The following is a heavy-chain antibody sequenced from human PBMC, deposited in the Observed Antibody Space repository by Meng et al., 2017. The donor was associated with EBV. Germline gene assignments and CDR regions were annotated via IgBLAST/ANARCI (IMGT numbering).Heavy chain of an antibody. CDR2: IYWDDAK. CDR1: GISLTTSGVA. D-gene: IGHD3-10*01. J-gene: IGHJ4*02. V-gene: IGHV2-5*02. CDR3: AHSKYYSDSGGYWDYFDD. Sequence: QITLEDACPTLVNPHTTPPLAWTFSGISLTTSGVALGWIRQPPGTALEWLAVIYWDDAKRYSPSLKNRLTITKDTSKHQVVLTMTNMDPVDTATYFCAHSKYYSDSGGYWDYFDDWGQGTLVTVSS.